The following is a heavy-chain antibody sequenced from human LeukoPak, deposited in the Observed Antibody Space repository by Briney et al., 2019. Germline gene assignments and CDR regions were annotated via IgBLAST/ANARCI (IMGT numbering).Heavy chain of an antibody. CDR3: ARDKAARYYFDS. CDR1: GFTFSINA. Sequence: GGSLRLSCAASGFTFSINAMHWVRQAPGKGLGWVALLSYDGNNIFYADSVKGRFTISRDNSKNTLYLQMNSLRPEDTAVYYCARDKAARYYFDSWGQGTLVTVSS. V-gene: IGHV3-30*04. D-gene: IGHD6-6*01. CDR2: LSYDGNNI. J-gene: IGHJ4*02.